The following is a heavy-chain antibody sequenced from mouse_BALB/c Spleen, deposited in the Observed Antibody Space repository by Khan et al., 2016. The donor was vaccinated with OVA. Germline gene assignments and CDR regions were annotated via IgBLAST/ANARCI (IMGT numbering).Heavy chain of an antibody. V-gene: IGHV3-6*02. D-gene: IGHD3-1*01. CDR1: GYSITNGYF. CDR2: IRYDGNT. CDR3: ARGGSSGPDWFTY. J-gene: IGHJ3*01. Sequence: EVQLVESGPGLVKPSQSLSLTCSVTGYSITNGYFWNWLRQFPGNNLEWMGYIRYDGNTNYNPSHKNRISITRDTSKNQFFLNLNSVTPEDTATYYCARGGSSGPDWFTYWGQGTLVTVSA.